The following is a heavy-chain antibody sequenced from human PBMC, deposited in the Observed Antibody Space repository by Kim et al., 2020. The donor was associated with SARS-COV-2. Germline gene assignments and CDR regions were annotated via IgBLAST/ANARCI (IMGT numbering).Heavy chain of an antibody. CDR1: GGSISSYY. D-gene: IGHD6-19*01. CDR3: SRDQGLVTYYYYGMAF. CDR2: IYYSGST. J-gene: IGHJ6*02. Sequence: SEILSLTCTVSGGSISSYYWSWIRQPLGKGLEWIGYIYYSGSTNYNPSLKSRVTISVDTSKNQFTLMLSSVTAADTAVYYCSRDQGLVTYYYYGMAFCGQGTTVTVSS. V-gene: IGHV4-59*01.